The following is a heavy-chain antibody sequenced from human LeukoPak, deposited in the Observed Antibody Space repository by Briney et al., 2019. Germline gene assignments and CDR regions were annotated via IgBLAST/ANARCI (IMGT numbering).Heavy chain of an antibody. CDR2: IYYRGST. CDR3: ARGFDGVAGWFDP. Sequence: PSETLSLTCTVSGGSISSYYWSWIRQPPGKRLEWIGYIYYRGSTKYNPSLKSRVTISVDTSKNQFSLKLSSVIAADTAVYYCARGFDGVAGWFDPWGQGTLVTVSS. V-gene: IGHV4-59*01. D-gene: IGHD3-9*01. CDR1: GGSISSYY. J-gene: IGHJ5*02.